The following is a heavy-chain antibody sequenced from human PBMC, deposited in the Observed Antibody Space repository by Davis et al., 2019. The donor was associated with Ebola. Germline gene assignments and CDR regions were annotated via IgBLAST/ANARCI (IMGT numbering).Heavy chain of an antibody. V-gene: IGHV1-8*01. Sequence: ASVKVSCKASGYTFTSYDINWVRQATGQGLEWMGWMNPNSGNTGYAQKFQGRVTITAEKSTSTAYMELSSLRSEDTAVYYCARGVGELRFSGWFDPWGQGTLVTVSS. CDR2: MNPNSGNT. CDR1: GYTFTSYD. J-gene: IGHJ5*02. D-gene: IGHD1-26*01. CDR3: ARGVGELRFSGWFDP.